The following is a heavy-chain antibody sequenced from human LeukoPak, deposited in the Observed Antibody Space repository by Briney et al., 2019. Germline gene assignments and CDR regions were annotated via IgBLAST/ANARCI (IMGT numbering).Heavy chain of an antibody. D-gene: IGHD2-15*01. CDR3: ARWGGEEPYYFDY. CDR2: IDPSDSYT. CDR1: GYSFTSYW. J-gene: IGHJ4*02. Sequence: ASVKVSCKGSGYSFTSYWISWVRQMPGKGLEWMGRIDPSDSYTNYSPSFQGHVTISADKSISTAYLQWSSLKASDTAMYYCARWGGEEPYYFDYWGQGTLVTVSS. V-gene: IGHV5-10-1*01.